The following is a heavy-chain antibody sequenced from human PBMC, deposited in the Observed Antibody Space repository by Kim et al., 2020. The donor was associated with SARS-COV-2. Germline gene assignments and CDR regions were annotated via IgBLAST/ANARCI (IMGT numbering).Heavy chain of an antibody. D-gene: IGHD4-4*01. CDR2: IHPSGST. CDR1: GGSISSSVYY. J-gene: IGHJ4*02. Sequence: SETLSLTCTVSGGSISSSVYYWSWMRQYPGKGLEWIGHIHPSGSTYYNPSLKSRVILSVDMSKNQFSLNLSSVTAADTAVYYCARGRDHSKSGDWGQGTLVTVSS. V-gene: IGHV4-31*03. CDR3: ARGRDHSKSGD.